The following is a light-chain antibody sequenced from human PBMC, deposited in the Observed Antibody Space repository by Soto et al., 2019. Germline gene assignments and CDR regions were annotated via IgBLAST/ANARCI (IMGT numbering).Light chain of an antibody. Sequence: QSALTQPRSASGSPGQSVTISCTGISSDVGGFNYVSWYLQHPGKAPKLMIYDVSKRPSGVPDRFSGSKSGNTASLTISGLQAEDEADYYCCSYAGSYTYVFGTGTKVTVL. J-gene: IGLJ1*01. CDR1: SSDVGGFNY. CDR3: CSYAGSYTYV. CDR2: DVS. V-gene: IGLV2-11*01.